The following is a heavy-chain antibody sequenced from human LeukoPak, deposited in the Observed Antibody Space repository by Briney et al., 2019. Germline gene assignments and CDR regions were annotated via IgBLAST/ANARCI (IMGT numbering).Heavy chain of an antibody. Sequence: SETLSLTCTVSGGSISSYYWGWIRQPPGKGLEWIGSIYHSGSTYYNPSLKSRVTISVDTSKNQFSLKLSSVTAADTAVYYCAREDNWNYGHWGQGTLVTVSS. V-gene: IGHV4-38-2*02. D-gene: IGHD1-7*01. CDR3: AREDNWNYGH. CDR1: GGSISSYY. J-gene: IGHJ4*02. CDR2: IYHSGST.